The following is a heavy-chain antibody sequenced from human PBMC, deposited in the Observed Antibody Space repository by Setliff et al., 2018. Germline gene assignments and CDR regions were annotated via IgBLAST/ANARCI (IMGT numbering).Heavy chain of an antibody. CDR3: ARILGYCSGGSCYVPY. D-gene: IGHD2-15*01. CDR2: ISHSGST. J-gene: IGHJ4*02. V-gene: IGHV4-38-2*01. Sequence: PSETLSLTCAVSGYSITGGYYWGWIRQPPGKGLEWIGSISHSGSTFYNPSLKSRVTISVDTSKNQFSLKLSSVTAADTAMYYCARILGYCSGGSCYVPYWGQGTLVTVSS. CDR1: GYSITGGYY.